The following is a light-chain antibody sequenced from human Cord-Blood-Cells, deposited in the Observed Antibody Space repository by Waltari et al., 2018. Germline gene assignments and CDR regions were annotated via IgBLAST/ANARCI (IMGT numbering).Light chain of an antibody. J-gene: IGLJ3*02. CDR1: SSDVLGYNY. Sequence: QSALTQPASVSGSPGQSLTIHCTGTSSDVLGYNYVSCYQQHPGKAPNLMIYVVSNRPSGVSNRFSGSKSGHTASLTISGLQAEDEADYYCSSYTSSSTRVFGGGTNLTVL. CDR3: SSYTSSSTRV. CDR2: VVS. V-gene: IGLV2-14*03.